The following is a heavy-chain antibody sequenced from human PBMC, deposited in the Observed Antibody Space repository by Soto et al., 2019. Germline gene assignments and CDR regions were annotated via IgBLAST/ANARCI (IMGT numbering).Heavy chain of an antibody. J-gene: IGHJ4*02. V-gene: IGHV3-66*01. Sequence: EVQLVESGGGLVQPGGSLRLSCAASGFTVSSNYMSWVRQAPGKGLEWVSVISSGGNTYYAGSVKGRFTISRDNSKNTLYLQMSSLRAEDTAVYYCARPHTRSWTYFDSWGQGTLVTVSS. CDR3: ARPHTRSWTYFDS. CDR2: ISSGGNT. D-gene: IGHD6-13*01. CDR1: GFTVSSNY.